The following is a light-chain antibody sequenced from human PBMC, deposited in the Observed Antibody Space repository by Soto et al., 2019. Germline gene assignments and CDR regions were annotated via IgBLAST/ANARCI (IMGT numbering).Light chain of an antibody. J-gene: IGKJ4*01. CDR1: QGVGSF. CDR2: DAS. Sequence: ETVLTQSPETMSLSTGARGIXSCRASQGVGSFLAWYQQKPGRADRLIIYDASNRASGITGRFSRRGSGTDFTLSISSLEPEDFAVYYCQQYGECPLTFGGGTKLDIK. CDR3: QQYGECPLT. V-gene: IGKV3-11*01.